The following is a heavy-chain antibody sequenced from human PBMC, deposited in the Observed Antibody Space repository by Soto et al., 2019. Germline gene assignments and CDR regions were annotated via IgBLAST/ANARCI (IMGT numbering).Heavy chain of an antibody. Sequence: QVQLVESGGGVVQPGKSLRLSCAASGFPFSSFGIHWVRQAPGEGLEWVAVIWYDGSNKYYADSVKGRFTISRDNAKNTVDLQMNSLRGEDTAVYYCARSGCSGGTCYRGYDGFDIWGQGTQVTVS. CDR3: ARSGCSGGTCYRGYDGFDI. CDR1: GFPFSSFG. D-gene: IGHD2-15*01. J-gene: IGHJ3*02. V-gene: IGHV3-33*01. CDR2: IWYDGSNK.